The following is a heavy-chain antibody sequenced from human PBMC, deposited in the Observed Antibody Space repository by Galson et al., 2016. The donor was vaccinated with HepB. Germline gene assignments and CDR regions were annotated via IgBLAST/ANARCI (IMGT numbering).Heavy chain of an antibody. D-gene: IGHD4-17*01. V-gene: IGHV3-48*03. CDR1: GFTFSDYD. Sequence: SLRLSCAVSGFTFSDYDMNWVRQAPGKGLEWVSYISTSSSTIYYAGSVKGRFTISRDNAGNSLYLQMNSLRVEDTAIYYCARDRRYGDYPYYFDFWGQGTVVTVSS. CDR3: ARDRRYGDYPYYFDF. CDR2: ISTSSSTI. J-gene: IGHJ4*02.